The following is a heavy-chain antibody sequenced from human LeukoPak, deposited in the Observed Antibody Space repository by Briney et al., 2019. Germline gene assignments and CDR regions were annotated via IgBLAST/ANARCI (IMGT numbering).Heavy chain of an antibody. D-gene: IGHD4-17*01. CDR3: ARPIRMTTVTTGAFEI. CDR2: IYPGDSDT. CDR1: GSSFTSYW. V-gene: IGHV5-51*01. J-gene: IGHJ3*02. Sequence: GGSRKISGKGSGSSFTSYWIGWVRQLPGKGLEGMGIIYPGDSDTRYSPSFQGQVTISADKSINTAYLQWSSLKASDTAMYYCARPIRMTTVTTGAFEIWGQGTMVTVSS.